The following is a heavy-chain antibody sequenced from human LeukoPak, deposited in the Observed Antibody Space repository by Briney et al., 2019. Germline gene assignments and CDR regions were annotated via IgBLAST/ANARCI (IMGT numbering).Heavy chain of an antibody. CDR1: GYTFTGYY. Sequence: GASVKVSCKASGYTFTGYYMHWVRQAPGQGLEWMGWINPNSGGTNYAQKFQGRVTMTRDTSISTAYTELSRLRSDDTAVYYCARDPHVLRFLEWLSLFDYWGQGTLVTVSS. D-gene: IGHD3-3*01. CDR3: ARDPHVLRFLEWLSLFDY. V-gene: IGHV1-2*02. J-gene: IGHJ4*02. CDR2: INPNSGGT.